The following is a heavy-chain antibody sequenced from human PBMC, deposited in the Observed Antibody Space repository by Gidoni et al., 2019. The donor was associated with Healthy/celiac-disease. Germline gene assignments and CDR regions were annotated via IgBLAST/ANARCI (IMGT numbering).Heavy chain of an antibody. V-gene: IGHV3-23*01. D-gene: IGHD2-15*01. Sequence: EVQLLESGGGLVQPGGSLRLSCAASGFTFSSYAMSWVRQAPGKGLEWVSAISGSGGSTDYADSVKCRVTISRDNSKNTLYLQMNSLRAEDTAVYYCAKIVVVVAADPVYFQHWGQGTLVTVSS. CDR2: ISGSGGST. J-gene: IGHJ1*01. CDR1: GFTFSSYA. CDR3: AKIVVVVAADPVYFQH.